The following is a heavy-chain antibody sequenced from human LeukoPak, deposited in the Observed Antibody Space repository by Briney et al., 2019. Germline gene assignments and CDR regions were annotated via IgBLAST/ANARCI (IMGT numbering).Heavy chain of an antibody. CDR3: TKSLDCSRTSCDS. CDR2: IRSKADGGTT. CDR1: GFTFSNAW. D-gene: IGHD2-2*01. Sequence: EGSLRLSCAASGFTFSNAWMSWVRQAPGKGLEWVGRIRSKADGGTTDYAAPVKGRFTISRDDSRNTLYLQMSSLKTEDTAVYYCTKSLDCSRTSCDSWGQGTLVTVSS. V-gene: IGHV3-15*01. J-gene: IGHJ5*01.